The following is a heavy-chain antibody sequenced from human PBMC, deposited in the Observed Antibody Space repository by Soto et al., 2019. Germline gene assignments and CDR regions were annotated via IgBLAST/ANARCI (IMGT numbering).Heavy chain of an antibody. CDR3: AGGRHGGYSSGWPLGTDV. D-gene: IGHD6-25*01. Sequence: QVQLQQWGAGLLKPSETLSLTCAVYGGSFSGYYWSWIRQPPGKGLEWIGDINHSGSSNYNPSLKRRATISVDTSKNKFSRRLSAATAADTAVYYCAGGRHGGYSSGWPLGTDVWGQGTTVTVS. CDR2: INHSGSS. V-gene: IGHV4-34*01. CDR1: GGSFSGYY. J-gene: IGHJ6*02.